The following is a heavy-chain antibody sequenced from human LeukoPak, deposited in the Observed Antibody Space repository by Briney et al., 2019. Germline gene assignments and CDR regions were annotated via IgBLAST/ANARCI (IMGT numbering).Heavy chain of an antibody. CDR1: GFSFSNYD. J-gene: IGHJ4*02. Sequence: SLRLSCAAFGFSFSNYDMHWVRQAPGKGLEWVAVIWSHGSTQYYADSVKGRFTISRDNSRDTLDLQMNSLRAGDTAVYYCARGPFQRVDYWGQGTLVTVSS. CDR3: ARGPFQRVDY. V-gene: IGHV3-33*01. D-gene: IGHD6-25*01. CDR2: IWSHGSTQ.